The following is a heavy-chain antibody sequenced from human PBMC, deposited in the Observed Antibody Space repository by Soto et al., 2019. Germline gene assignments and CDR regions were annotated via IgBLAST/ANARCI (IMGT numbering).Heavy chain of an antibody. Sequence: GGSLRLSCVASGFTFSTYSLNWVRQAPGMGLEWVSYISGSGGSTYYADSVKGRFTISRDNSKNTLYLQMNSLRAEDTAVYYCARPRLYCGGDCLHDAFDIWGQGTMVTVSS. CDR1: GFTFSTYS. D-gene: IGHD2-21*02. J-gene: IGHJ3*02. V-gene: IGHV3-23*01. CDR2: ISGSGGST. CDR3: ARPRLYCGGDCLHDAFDI.